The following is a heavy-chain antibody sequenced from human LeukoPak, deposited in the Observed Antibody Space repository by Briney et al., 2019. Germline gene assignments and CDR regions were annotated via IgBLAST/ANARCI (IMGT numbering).Heavy chain of an antibody. CDR1: GGSFSGYY. J-gene: IGHJ2*01. Sequence: SETLSLTCAVYGGSFSGYYWSWIRQPPGKGLEWIGEINHSGSTNYNPSLKSRVTISVDTSKNQFSLKLSSVTAADTAVYYCAREYQTTGYFDLWGRGTLVTVSS. D-gene: IGHD1-7*01. CDR2: INHSGST. CDR3: AREYQTTGYFDL. V-gene: IGHV4-34*01.